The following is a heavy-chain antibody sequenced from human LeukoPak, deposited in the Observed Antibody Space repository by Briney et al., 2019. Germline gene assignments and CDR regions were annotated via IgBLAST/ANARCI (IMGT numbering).Heavy chain of an antibody. D-gene: IGHD3-16*01. CDR2: ITSGDGSP. CDR1: GFTFGTSA. V-gene: IGHV3-23*01. J-gene: IGHJ4*02. Sequence: GALRLSCAASGFTFGTSAMSWVRQTPEKGLEWVSTITSGDGSPYYADSVKGRFTISRDNSNNMLYQQMNSLRAEDTAVYYCTKRGAYYVDYWGRGIPVTVSS. CDR3: TKRGAYYVDY.